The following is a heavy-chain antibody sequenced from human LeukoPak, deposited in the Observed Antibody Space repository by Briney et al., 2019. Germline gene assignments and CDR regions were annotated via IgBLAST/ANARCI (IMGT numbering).Heavy chain of an antibody. CDR1: GGSISNFNYY. D-gene: IGHD3-22*01. CDR3: ARSVTMVLVPKQKYYYYNMDV. Sequence: SETLSLTCIVSGGSISNFNYYWGWIRQPPGKGLEWIGSIYFSGTTYYNPSLKSRVTISVDTSKNQFSLRLRSVTAADTAVYFCARSVTMVLVPKQKYYYYNMDVWGKGTTVTVSS. J-gene: IGHJ6*03. CDR2: IYFSGTT. V-gene: IGHV4-39*07.